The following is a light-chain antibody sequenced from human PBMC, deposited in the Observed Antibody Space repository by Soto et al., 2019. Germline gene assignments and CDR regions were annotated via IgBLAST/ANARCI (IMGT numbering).Light chain of an antibody. Sequence: QPVLTQPPSVSEAPRQRVTISCSGSTFNIGNNAVNWYQQLPGKAPKLLIYYDDLLPSGVSDRFSGSKSGTSASLAISGLQSEDEADYYCATWDDSLKGWVFGGGTKLTVL. J-gene: IGLJ3*02. V-gene: IGLV1-36*01. CDR1: TFNIGNNA. CDR3: ATWDDSLKGWV. CDR2: YDD.